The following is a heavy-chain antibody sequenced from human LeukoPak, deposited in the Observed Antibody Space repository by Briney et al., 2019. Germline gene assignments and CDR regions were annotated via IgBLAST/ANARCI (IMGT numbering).Heavy chain of an antibody. J-gene: IGHJ3*02. V-gene: IGHV3-21*01. CDR2: INSNSNYI. Sequence: PGRSLRLSCAASGFTFDDYTMNWVRQAPGKGLEWVSSINSNSNYIYYADSLKGRFTVSRDNAKNSLYLQMNSLRAEDTAIYYCTRVTGTTQAFDIWGQGTMVTVSS. CDR1: GFTFDDYT. CDR3: TRVTGTTQAFDI. D-gene: IGHD1-20*01.